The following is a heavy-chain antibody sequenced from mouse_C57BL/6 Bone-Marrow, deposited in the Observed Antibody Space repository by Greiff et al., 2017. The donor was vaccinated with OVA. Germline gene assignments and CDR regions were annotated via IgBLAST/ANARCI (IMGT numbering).Heavy chain of an antibody. D-gene: IGHD2-1*01. CDR2: IDPSDSYT. CDR1: GYTFTSYW. CDR3: ARWPIYYGNYSGY. V-gene: IGHV1-59*01. Sequence: QVQLQQPGAELVRPGPSVKLSCKASGYTFTSYWMHWVKQRPGQGLEWIGVIDPSDSYTNYNQKFKGKATLTVDTSSSTAYMQLSSLTSEDSAVYYCARWPIYYGNYSGYWGQGTTLTVSS. J-gene: IGHJ2*01.